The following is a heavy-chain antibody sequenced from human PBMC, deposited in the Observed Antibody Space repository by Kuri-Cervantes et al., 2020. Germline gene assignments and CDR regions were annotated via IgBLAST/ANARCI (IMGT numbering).Heavy chain of an antibody. CDR2: ISGSDGST. V-gene: IGHV3-23*01. D-gene: IGHD6-19*01. Sequence: GGSLRLSCAASGFTFSSYGMSWVRQAPGKGLEWVSAISGSDGSTYYADSVKGRFTISRDNSKNTLYLQMNSLRAEDTAVYYCAKDRRSSGWYGVQYYWGQGTLVTVSS. CDR3: AKDRRSSGWYGVQYY. CDR1: GFTFSSYG. J-gene: IGHJ4*02.